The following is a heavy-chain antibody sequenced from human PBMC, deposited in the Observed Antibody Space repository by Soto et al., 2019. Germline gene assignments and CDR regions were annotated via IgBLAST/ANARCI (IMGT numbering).Heavy chain of an antibody. CDR1: GGSFSKYG. V-gene: IGHV1-69*01. J-gene: IGHJ6*02. CDR2: IITMFGIG. CDR3: ASGYRENYFYAMDV. Sequence: QVQLVQSGAEVKMPGSSVRVSCKASGGSFSKYGISWVRHAPGQGLEWMGGIITMFGIGNYAETFLGRVTITADESTLTRHMELSSLRSEDTAVYFCASGYRENYFYAMDVCGQGTTVSVSS. D-gene: IGHD5-12*01.